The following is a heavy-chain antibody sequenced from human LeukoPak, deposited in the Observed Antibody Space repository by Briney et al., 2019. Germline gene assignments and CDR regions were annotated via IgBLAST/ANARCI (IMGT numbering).Heavy chain of an antibody. CDR2: IYTSGST. J-gene: IGHJ6*03. D-gene: IGHD2-2*01. CDR3: ARSAAMMRKRDYYYYMDV. V-gene: IGHV4-4*07. Sequence: SETLSLTCTVSGGSISSYYWSWIRQPAGKGLEWIGRIYTSGSTNYNPSLKSRVTMSVDTSKNQFSLKLSSVTAADTAVYYCARSAAMMRKRDYYYYMDVWGKGTTVTVSS. CDR1: GGSISSYY.